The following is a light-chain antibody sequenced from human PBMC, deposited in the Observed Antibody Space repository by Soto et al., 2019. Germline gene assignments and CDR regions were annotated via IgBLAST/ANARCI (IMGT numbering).Light chain of an antibody. CDR2: EVS. V-gene: IGLV2-14*01. Sequence: QSALTQPASVSGSPGQSITISCTGTSSDVGAYNYVSWYQQHPGKVPKLMIYEVSNRPSGVSNRFSGSKSGNTASLTISGLQAEDEADYYCSSYTSSLVVFGGGTKVTVL. J-gene: IGLJ2*01. CDR1: SSDVGAYNY. CDR3: SSYTSSLVV.